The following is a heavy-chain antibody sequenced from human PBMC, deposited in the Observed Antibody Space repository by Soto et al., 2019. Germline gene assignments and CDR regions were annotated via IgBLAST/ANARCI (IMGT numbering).Heavy chain of an antibody. D-gene: IGHD6-13*01. CDR1: GGSFSGYY. J-gene: IGHJ5*02. CDR3: ARGVITGYSSSWYNWFDP. V-gene: IGHV4-34*01. CDR2: INHSGST. Sequence: SETLSLTCAVYGGSFSGYYWSWIRQPPGKGLEWIGEINHSGSTNYNPSLKSRVTISVDTSKNQFSLKLSSVTAADTAVYYCARGVITGYSSSWYNWFDPWGQGTLVTVSS.